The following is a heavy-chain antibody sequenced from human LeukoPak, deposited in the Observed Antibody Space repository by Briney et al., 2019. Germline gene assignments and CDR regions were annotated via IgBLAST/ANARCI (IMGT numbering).Heavy chain of an antibody. CDR1: GGTFSSYA. CDR3: ARGSGPKYYFDY. CDR2: IIPIFGTA. J-gene: IGHJ4*02. Sequence: GASVKVSCKASGGTFSSYAISWVRQAPGQGLEWMGRIIPIFGTANYAQKFQGRVTITTDESTSTAYMELSSLRSEDTAVYYCARGSGPKYYFDYWGQGTLVTVSS. V-gene: IGHV1-69*05.